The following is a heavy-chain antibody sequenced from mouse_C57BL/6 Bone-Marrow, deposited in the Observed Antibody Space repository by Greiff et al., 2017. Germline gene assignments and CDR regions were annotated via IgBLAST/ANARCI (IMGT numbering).Heavy chain of an antibody. J-gene: IGHJ4*01. V-gene: IGHV1-39*01. CDR2: INPNYGTT. Sequence: EVQLQQSGPELVKPGASVKISCKASGYSFTDYNMNWVKQSNGKSLEWIGVINPNYGTTSYNQKFKGKATLTVDQSSSTAYLQLNTLTSEDSAVYYCARGYDYDYAMDDWGQGTSVTVSS. CDR3: ARGYDYDYAMDD. D-gene: IGHD2-4*01. CDR1: GYSFTDYN.